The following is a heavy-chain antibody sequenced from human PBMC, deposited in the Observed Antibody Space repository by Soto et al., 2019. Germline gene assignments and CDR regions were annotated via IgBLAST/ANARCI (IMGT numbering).Heavy chain of an antibody. V-gene: IGHV1-69*13. CDR2: IIPIFGTA. CDR3: ASVAVAGHPNYYYYGMDV. Sequence: GASVKVSCKASGGTFSSYAISWVRQAPGQGLEWMGGIIPIFGTANYAQKFQGRVTITADESTSTAYMELSSLRSEDTAVYYCASVAVAGHPNYYYYGMDVWGQGTTVTV. D-gene: IGHD6-19*01. CDR1: GGTFSSYA. J-gene: IGHJ6*02.